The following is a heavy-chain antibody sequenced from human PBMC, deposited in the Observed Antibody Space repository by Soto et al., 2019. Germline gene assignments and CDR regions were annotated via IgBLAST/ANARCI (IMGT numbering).Heavy chain of an antibody. J-gene: IGHJ4*02. CDR2: TSTFNGEA. D-gene: IGHD3-10*01. V-gene: IGHV1-18*01. Sequence: QVQLVQSGAEVKKPGASVKVSCKASGYSFTSTGICWVRQAPGQGPEWMGWTSTFNGEAKYAQKLQGRVTMTTDTSTTTASMELRSLTSDDTAVYYCARDLDGSGSYFTDYWGQGTLVTVAS. CDR3: ARDLDGSGSYFTDY. CDR1: GYSFTSTG.